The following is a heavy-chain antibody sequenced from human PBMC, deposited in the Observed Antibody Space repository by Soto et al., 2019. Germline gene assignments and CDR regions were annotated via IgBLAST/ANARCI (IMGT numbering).Heavy chain of an antibody. D-gene: IGHD3-16*01. CDR3: AKLTEA. CDR1: GFTFCAYV. CDR2: ITSSGGGT. Sequence: GWSLRLFCPASGFTFCAYVISWVRHAPGKGLEWVSSITSSGGGTYYADSVKGRFTVSRENSKNTVYLQMNSLRDEDTAVYYCAKLTEAWGQGTLVTVSS. J-gene: IGHJ4*02. V-gene: IGHV3-23*01.